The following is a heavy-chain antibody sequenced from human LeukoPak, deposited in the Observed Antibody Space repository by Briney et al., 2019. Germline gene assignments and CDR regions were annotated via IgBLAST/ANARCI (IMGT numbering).Heavy chain of an antibody. D-gene: IGHD2-21*02. CDR2: ISNDGRDK. V-gene: IGHV3-30*04. CDR3: ARGAWTATQPIND. Sequence: PGRSLRLSCAASGFTLSTYAMHWVRQAPAKGLDWVAVISNDGRDKYYADSVKGRFTISRDNSKNTLDLQMNSLRVDDTAVYYCARGAWTATQPINDWGQGTLVTVSS. J-gene: IGHJ4*02. CDR1: GFTLSTYA.